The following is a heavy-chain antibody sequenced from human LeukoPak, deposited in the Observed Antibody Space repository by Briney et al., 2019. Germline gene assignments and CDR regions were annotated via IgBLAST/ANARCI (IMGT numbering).Heavy chain of an antibody. CDR1: GGSISDYY. Sequence: PSETLSLTCTVSGGSISDYYWSWIRQPPGKVLEWIGYVYYSGSTNYNPSPKSRVTISVDTSKNQFSLKLSSVTAADTAVYYCARDRGYCSGGSCYSWAFDIWGQGTMVTVSS. J-gene: IGHJ3*02. CDR3: ARDRGYCSGGSCYSWAFDI. V-gene: IGHV4-59*01. CDR2: VYYSGST. D-gene: IGHD2-15*01.